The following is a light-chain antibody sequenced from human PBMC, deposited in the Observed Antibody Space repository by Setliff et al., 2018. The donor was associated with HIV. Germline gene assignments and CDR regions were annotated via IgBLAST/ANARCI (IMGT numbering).Light chain of an antibody. CDR3: QVWDSSSDHSYV. Sequence: LTQPPSVSVAPGKTARITCGGNNIGSKSVHWYQQKPGQAPVLVIYYDSDGPSGIPERFSGSNSGNTATLTISRVEAGDEADYYCQVWDSSSDHSYVFGTGTKV. CDR2: YDS. V-gene: IGLV3-21*04. CDR1: NIGSKS. J-gene: IGLJ1*01.